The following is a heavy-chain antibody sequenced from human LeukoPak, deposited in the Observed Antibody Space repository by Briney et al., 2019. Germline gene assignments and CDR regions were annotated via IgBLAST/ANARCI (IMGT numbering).Heavy chain of an antibody. V-gene: IGHV3-30*18. J-gene: IGHJ4*02. D-gene: IGHD4-17*01. CDR3: AKLADTVINPHFDY. Sequence: GRSLRLSCAASGLTFRSYAMHWVRQSPGKGLEWVAIISFDGTSKYHADSVKGRFTISRDNFKNTLYLQMTSLRVEDTAVYYCAKLADTVINPHFDYWGQGTLVTVSS. CDR1: GLTFRSYA. CDR2: ISFDGTSK.